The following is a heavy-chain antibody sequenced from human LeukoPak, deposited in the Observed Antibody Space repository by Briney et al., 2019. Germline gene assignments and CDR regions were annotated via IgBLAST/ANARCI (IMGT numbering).Heavy chain of an antibody. D-gene: IGHD6-19*01. V-gene: IGHV3-66*01. Sequence: GGSLRLSCAASGFTVRSNYMSWVRQAPGKGLEWVSVIYSAGSTYYADSVKGRFTISRDNTKNTLYLQMNSLRAEDTAVYYCARDGSGRERGNGWYHGMDVWGQGTTVTVSS. CDR1: GFTVRSNY. J-gene: IGHJ6*02. CDR3: ARDGSGRERGNGWYHGMDV. CDR2: IYSAGST.